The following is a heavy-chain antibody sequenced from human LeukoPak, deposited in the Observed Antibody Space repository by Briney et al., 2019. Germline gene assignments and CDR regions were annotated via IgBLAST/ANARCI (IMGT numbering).Heavy chain of an antibody. CDR3: AKDLTNWGDY. Sequence: GGSLRLSCAASGFTFTSYSMNWVRQAPGKGLEWVSTISGGGGSTYYADSVKGRFTISRDNSRNTLYLQMNGLRAEDTAVYYCAKDLTNWGDYWGQGTLVTVSS. CDR1: GFTFTSYS. V-gene: IGHV3-23*01. D-gene: IGHD7-27*01. J-gene: IGHJ4*02. CDR2: ISGGGGST.